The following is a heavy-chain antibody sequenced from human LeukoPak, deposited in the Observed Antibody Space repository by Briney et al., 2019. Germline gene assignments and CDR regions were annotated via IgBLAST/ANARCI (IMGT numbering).Heavy chain of an antibody. CDR3: ARDENYYDSSGYYPAGFDY. Sequence: PGGCLRLSCAASGFTFSSYSMNWVREAPGKGLEWVSYICSSSSTIYYADSVKGRFTISRDNAKNSLYLQMNSLRDEDTAVYYCARDENYYDSSGYYPAGFDYWGQGTLVTVSS. J-gene: IGHJ4*02. D-gene: IGHD3-22*01. CDR2: ICSSSSTI. CDR1: GFTFSSYS. V-gene: IGHV3-48*02.